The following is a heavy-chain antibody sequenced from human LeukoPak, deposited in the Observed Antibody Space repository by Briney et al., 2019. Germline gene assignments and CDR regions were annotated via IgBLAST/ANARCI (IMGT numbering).Heavy chain of an antibody. Sequence: GGSLRLSCAASGSTFSSYAMSWVRQAPGKGLEWVSAISGSGGSTYYADSGKGRFTISRDNSKNTLSLQMNSLRAEDTAVYYCAKDSLSFLEWLPDGMDVWGQGPTVTVSS. V-gene: IGHV3-23*01. J-gene: IGHJ6*02. D-gene: IGHD3-3*01. CDR2: ISGSGGST. CDR3: AKDSLSFLEWLPDGMDV. CDR1: GSTFSSYA.